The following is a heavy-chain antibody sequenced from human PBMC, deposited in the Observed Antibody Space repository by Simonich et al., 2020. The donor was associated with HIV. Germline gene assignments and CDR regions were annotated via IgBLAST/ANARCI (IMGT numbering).Heavy chain of an antibody. CDR2: VNVGSDNP. V-gene: IGHV1-3*01. J-gene: IGHJ3*02. CDR3: ARGDNRDAFDI. Sequence: VQLVKSGAEVKKPGASVKVSCKSSGNTFSSYAMHWVSQAPRQRLEWMGWVNVGSDNPNYSQKFQGRVTITRDTSASTAFMELTSLRSEDTAFYYCARGDNRDAFDIWGQGTMVTVSS. CDR1: GNTFSSYA.